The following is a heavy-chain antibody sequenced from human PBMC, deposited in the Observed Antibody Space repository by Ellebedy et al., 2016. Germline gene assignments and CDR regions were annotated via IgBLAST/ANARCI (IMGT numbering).Heavy chain of an antibody. CDR2: IEVSHFHT. CDR3: ARHAGGVNNWFDP. Sequence: GESLKISCKASGYSFSDSWISWVRQVPGKGLEWMGRIEVSHFHTNYGPSFQGHVTISVDRSTSTAYLQWSSLNASDTAMYYCARHAGGVNNWFDPWGQGTQVTVSS. D-gene: IGHD2-8*02. CDR1: GYSFSDSW. J-gene: IGHJ5*02. V-gene: IGHV5-10-1*01.